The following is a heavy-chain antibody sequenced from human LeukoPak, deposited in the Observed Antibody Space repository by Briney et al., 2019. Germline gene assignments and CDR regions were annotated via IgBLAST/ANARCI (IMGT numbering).Heavy chain of an antibody. CDR3: ARFLEVTYFGVFYYMDV. CDR2: INWNGGNT. Sequence: GGSLRLSCAASGFTFDDYGMRWVRQAPGKGLEWVSGINWNGGNTGYADSVKGRFTISRDNAKNSLYLQMNSLRAEDTALYYCARFLEVTYFGVFYYMDVWGKGTTVTVSS. D-gene: IGHD2-21*02. V-gene: IGHV3-20*04. J-gene: IGHJ6*03. CDR1: GFTFDDYG.